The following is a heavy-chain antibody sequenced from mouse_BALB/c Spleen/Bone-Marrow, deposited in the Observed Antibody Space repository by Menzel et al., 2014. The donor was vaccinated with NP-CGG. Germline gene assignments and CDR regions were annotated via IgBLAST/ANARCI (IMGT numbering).Heavy chain of an antibody. Sequence: VQLQQSGAELVKPGASVKLSCKTSGYTFTNYWIQWVKQRPGQGLGWIGEIFPGIGTTYYNEKFKGKATLTIDTSSSTAYMQPSSLTSEDSAVYFCARGGNYGYWGQGTTLTVSS. J-gene: IGHJ2*01. CDR3: ARGGNYGY. CDR2: IFPGIGTT. V-gene: IGHV1S132*01. CDR1: GYTFTNYW. D-gene: IGHD2-1*01.